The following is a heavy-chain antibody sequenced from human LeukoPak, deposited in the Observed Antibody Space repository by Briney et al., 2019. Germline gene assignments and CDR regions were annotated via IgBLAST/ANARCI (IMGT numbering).Heavy chain of an antibody. Sequence: PGGSLRLSCTASGFTFSYYWMSWVRQAPGKELEWVANMQIDGSKKYYVDSVKGRFIVSRDNTMNSLYLQMNSLRAEDTAMYYCAREFPDSTATGPAFDFWGQGTMVTVSS. V-gene: IGHV3-7*01. CDR3: AREFPDSTATGPAFDF. CDR2: MQIDGSKK. D-gene: IGHD6-13*01. J-gene: IGHJ3*01. CDR1: GFTFSYYW.